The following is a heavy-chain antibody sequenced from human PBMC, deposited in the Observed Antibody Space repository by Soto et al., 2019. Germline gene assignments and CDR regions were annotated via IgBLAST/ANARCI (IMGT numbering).Heavy chain of an antibody. D-gene: IGHD2-15*01. J-gene: IGHJ4*02. CDR2: VYWDDDK. CDR1: GFSVSADAVG. Sequence: QITLRESGPSLVRPTQTLTLTCSCSGFSVSADAVGVGWFRQPPGKAPEWLAIVYWDDDKRYSPSLKRRLTITNDTSRDHVFLTMTDVNPEDTATYFCEHSRRLESCRGGNCYHFDSWGQGTLVTVSS. CDR3: EHSRRLESCRGGNCYHFDS. V-gene: IGHV2-5*02.